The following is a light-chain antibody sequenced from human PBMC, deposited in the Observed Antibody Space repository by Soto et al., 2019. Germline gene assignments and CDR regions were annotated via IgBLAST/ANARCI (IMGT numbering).Light chain of an antibody. J-gene: IGKJ1*01. CDR3: QQYGSPPT. CDR1: QSVSSSY. V-gene: IGKV3-20*01. CDR2: GAS. Sequence: EIVLPQSPGTLSLSPGERATLSCRASQSVSSSYLAWYQQKPGQAPRLLIYGASSRATGIPDRFSGSGSGTDLTLTISRLEPEVFAVYYCQQYGSPPTFGQGPKVEIK.